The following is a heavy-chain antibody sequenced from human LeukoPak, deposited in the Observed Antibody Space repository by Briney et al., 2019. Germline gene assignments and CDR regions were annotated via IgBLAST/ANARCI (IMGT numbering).Heavy chain of an antibody. CDR3: ARASSWYRPFDY. Sequence: PSQTLSLTCTVSGGSISSGGYYWSWIRQHPGKGLEWIGYIYHSGSGSTYYNPSLKSRVTISIDKSKNQFSLKLNSVTAADTAAYYCARASSWYRPFDYWGQGTLVTVSS. CDR2: IYHSGSGST. CDR1: GGSISSGGYY. J-gene: IGHJ4*02. V-gene: IGHV4-31*03. D-gene: IGHD6-13*01.